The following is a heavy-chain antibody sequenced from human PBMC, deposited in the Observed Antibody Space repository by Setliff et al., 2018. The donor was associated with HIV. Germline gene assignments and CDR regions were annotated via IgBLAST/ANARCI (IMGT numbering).Heavy chain of an antibody. Sequence: ASVKVSCKASGYTFTSYDINWVRQATGQGLEWMGWMNPNGGDTGYAQKFQGRVTMTRSTSISTAYMELSSLKSEDTAVYYCARGPVDTAMVRGDYLYYMDVWGKGTTVTVSS. J-gene: IGHJ6*03. V-gene: IGHV1-8*01. D-gene: IGHD5-18*01. CDR3: ARGPVDTAMVRGDYLYYMDV. CDR2: MNPNGGDT. CDR1: GYTFTSYD.